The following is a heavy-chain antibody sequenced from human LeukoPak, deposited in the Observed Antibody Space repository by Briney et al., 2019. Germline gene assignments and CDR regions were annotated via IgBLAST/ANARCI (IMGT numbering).Heavy chain of an antibody. CDR3: ANGPGRPFDY. J-gene: IGHJ4*02. CDR2: IYYTGTT. D-gene: IGHD1-26*01. Sequence: PSETLSLTCTVSGGSISNTKYYWAWIRQPPGKGLEWIGTIYYTGTTYYNPSLKSRVTMSVDTSRNHFSLKLTSVTAADTAVFYCANGPGRPFDYWGQGALVTVSS. V-gene: IGHV4-39*07. CDR1: GGSISNTKYY.